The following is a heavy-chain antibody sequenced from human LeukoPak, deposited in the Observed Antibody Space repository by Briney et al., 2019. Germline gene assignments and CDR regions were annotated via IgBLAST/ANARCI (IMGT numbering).Heavy chain of an antibody. J-gene: IGHJ3*02. CDR2: INVEAGST. CDR3: ARDATAMDNGGAFDI. Sequence: GGSRRLSFAASGFSFTTYGMSWVRRAPGKGLECVAAINVEAGSTYYAYSVKGRFTISRDNSKNTLYLQMNSLRAEDTAVYYCARDATAMDNGGAFDIWGQGTMVTVSS. D-gene: IGHD5-18*01. V-gene: IGHV3-23*01. CDR1: GFSFTTYG.